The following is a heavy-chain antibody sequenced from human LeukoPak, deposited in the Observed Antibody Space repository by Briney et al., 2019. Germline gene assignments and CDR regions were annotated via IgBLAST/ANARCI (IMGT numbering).Heavy chain of an antibody. Sequence: GGSLRLSCAASGFTFSSYSMNWVRQAPGKGLEWVGRIKSKTDGGTTDYAAPVKGRFTISRDDSKNMLYLQMNSLKTEDTAVYYCATGGNWNHGRFDPWGQGTLVTVFS. V-gene: IGHV3-15*01. J-gene: IGHJ5*02. D-gene: IGHD1-14*01. CDR2: IKSKTDGGTT. CDR3: ATGGNWNHGRFDP. CDR1: GFTFSSYS.